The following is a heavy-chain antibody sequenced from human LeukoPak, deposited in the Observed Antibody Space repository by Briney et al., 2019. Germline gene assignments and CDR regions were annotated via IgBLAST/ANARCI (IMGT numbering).Heavy chain of an antibody. CDR2: ISSNGGST. CDR3: ATHSMGTSHPLLLSWSDY. CDR1: GFTFGSYA. Sequence: GGSLRLSCAASGFTFGSYAMHWVRQAPGKGLEYVSAISSNGGSTYYANSVKGRFTISRDNSKNTLYLQMGSLRAEDMAVYYCATHSMGTSHPLLLSWSDYWGQGTLVTASS. J-gene: IGHJ4*02. D-gene: IGHD2-2*01. V-gene: IGHV3-64*01.